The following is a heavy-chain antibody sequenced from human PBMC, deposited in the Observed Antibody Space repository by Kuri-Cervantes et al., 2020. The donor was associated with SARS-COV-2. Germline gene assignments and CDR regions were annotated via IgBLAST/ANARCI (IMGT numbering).Heavy chain of an antibody. V-gene: IGHV4-39*07. CDR3: AREAQDSDNNFYAMDV. D-gene: IGHD1-1*01. CDR1: GGSISSSSYY. Sequence: ESLKISCTVSGGSISSSSYYWGWIRQPPGKGLEWIGSIYYSGSTYYNPSLKSRVTISVDTSKNQFSLKLSSVTAADTAVYYCAREAQDSDNNFYAMDVWGQGTTVTVSS. CDR2: IYYSGST. J-gene: IGHJ6*02.